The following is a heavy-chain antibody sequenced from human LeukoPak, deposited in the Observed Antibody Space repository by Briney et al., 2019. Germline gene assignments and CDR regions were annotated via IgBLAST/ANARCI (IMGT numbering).Heavy chain of an antibody. J-gene: IGHJ4*02. Sequence: SGTLSLTCTVSGDSINIDYWMWIRQPPGKGLEWIGYIYSTGSTDYNPSLKSRVTISIDTSRNRFSLKLNSVTAADTAIYYCARGSGYDGSRTWGQGTLVTVSS. CDR2: IYSTGST. D-gene: IGHD5-12*01. CDR3: ARGSGYDGSRT. CDR1: GDSINIDY. V-gene: IGHV4-59*01.